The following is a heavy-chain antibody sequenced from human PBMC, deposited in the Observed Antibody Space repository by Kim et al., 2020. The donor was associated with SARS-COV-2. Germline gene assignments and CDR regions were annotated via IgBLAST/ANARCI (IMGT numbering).Heavy chain of an antibody. D-gene: IGHD2-15*01. Sequence: SETLSLTCAVYGGSFSGYYWGWIRQPPGKGLEWIGEINHSGSTKCNPSLKSRVTLSVDTSKDQFSLKLTSVTAADTPVFSCGGVVAFSYYYGLYVWGQGT. CDR1: GGSFSGYY. J-gene: IGHJ6*02. CDR2: INHSGST. V-gene: IGHV4-34*01. CDR3: GGVVAFSYYYGLYV.